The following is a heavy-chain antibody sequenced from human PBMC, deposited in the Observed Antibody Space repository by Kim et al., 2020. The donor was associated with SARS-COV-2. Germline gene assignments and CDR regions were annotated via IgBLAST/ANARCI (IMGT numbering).Heavy chain of an antibody. D-gene: IGHD3-3*01. J-gene: IGHJ6*02. CDR2: INHSGST. V-gene: IGHV4-34*01. CDR3: ARGGIAILSNYYYGLDV. Sequence: SETLSLTCSVYGESFTGYYWSWIRQPPGAGLEWIGEINHSGSTEYNSSLKSRVTISRDTSKKPFSLRVKSVTAADTAIYYCARGGIAILSNYYYGLDVWGQGTTVTVSS. CDR1: GESFTGYY.